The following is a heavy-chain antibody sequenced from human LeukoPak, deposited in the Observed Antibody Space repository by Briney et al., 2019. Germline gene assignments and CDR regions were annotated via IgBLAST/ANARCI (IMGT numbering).Heavy chain of an antibody. CDR1: GGSFSGYY. CDR2: INRSGST. Sequence: NPSETLSLTCAVYGGSFSGYYWTWIRQPPGRGLEWIGDINRSGSTNSNPSLMSRVTISVDTSKSQFSLKLNSVTAADTAMYYCARGRDPYWGQGTLVTVSS. CDR3: ARGRDPY. D-gene: IGHD5-24*01. J-gene: IGHJ4*02. V-gene: IGHV4-34*01.